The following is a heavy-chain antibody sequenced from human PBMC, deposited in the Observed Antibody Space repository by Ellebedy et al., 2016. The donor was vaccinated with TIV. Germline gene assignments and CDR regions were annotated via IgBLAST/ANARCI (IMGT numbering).Heavy chain of an antibody. V-gene: IGHV4-39*07. CDR3: TRGGRSYSDS. J-gene: IGHJ4*02. Sequence: GSLRLSCTVSGGSISSSNYYWGWIRQSPGKGLEWIGSIYYSGSTYYNPSLKSRITISIDTSKNQFSLKLSSVTAADTAMYYCTRGGRSYSDSWGQGTLVTVSS. D-gene: IGHD2-15*01. CDR2: IYYSGST. CDR1: GGSISSSNYY.